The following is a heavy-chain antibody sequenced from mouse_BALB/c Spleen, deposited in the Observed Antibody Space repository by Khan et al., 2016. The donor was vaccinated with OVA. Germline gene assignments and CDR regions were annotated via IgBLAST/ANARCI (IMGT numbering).Heavy chain of an antibody. Sequence: EVQLVESGGDLVKPGGSLKLSCAASGFTFSNYGMSWVRQTPDKRLEWVATISSGGSYTYYADSVKGRFTISRDNAKNTLYLQMSSLKSEDTARYYCSRGLRLLAYWGQGTLVTVSA. V-gene: IGHV5-6*01. J-gene: IGHJ3*01. CDR1: GFTFSNYG. CDR2: ISSGGSYT. CDR3: SRGLRLLAY. D-gene: IGHD1-2*01.